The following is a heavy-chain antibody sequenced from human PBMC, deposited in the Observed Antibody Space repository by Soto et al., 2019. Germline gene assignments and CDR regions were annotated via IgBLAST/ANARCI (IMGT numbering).Heavy chain of an antibody. CDR2: ISYNGRNK. CDR3: ARQAKIGDRSQFYFDS. D-gene: IGHD3-16*01. J-gene: IGHJ4*02. Sequence: GGSLRLSCAASGFTFSFYAMHWVRQAPGKGLEWVAVISYNGRNKHYVDSVKGRFTISRDNSQDTLYLQMDSLRSDDTAVYYCARQAKIGDRSQFYFDSWGQGTLVTVS. CDR1: GFTFSFYA. V-gene: IGHV3-30*04.